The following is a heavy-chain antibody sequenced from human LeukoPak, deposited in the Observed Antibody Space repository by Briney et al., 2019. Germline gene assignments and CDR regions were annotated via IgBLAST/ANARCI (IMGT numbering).Heavy chain of an antibody. J-gene: IGHJ4*02. D-gene: IGHD1-26*01. CDR3: ARDSGSYYPNFDY. CDR2: IIPIFGTA. Sequence: GASVKVSCKASGGTFGSYAISWVRQAPGQGLEWMGGIIPIFGTANYAQKFQGRVTITADESTSTAYMELSSLRAEDTAVYYCARDSGSYYPNFDYWGQGTLVTVSS. V-gene: IGHV1-69*13. CDR1: GGTFGSYA.